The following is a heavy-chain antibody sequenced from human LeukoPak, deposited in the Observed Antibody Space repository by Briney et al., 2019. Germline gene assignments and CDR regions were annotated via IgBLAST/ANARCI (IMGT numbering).Heavy chain of an antibody. J-gene: IGHJ4*02. D-gene: IGHD1-1*01. CDR3: VRVKGTYFDY. CDR2: ISSSSSNI. Sequence: PGGSLRLSCTASGFPLSIYSINWVRQAPGKGLEWISYISSSSSNIYYLDSVQGRLTVSRDNERNSLFLQIDSPRAEDTAVYYCVRVKGTYFDYWGQGSLVTVSS. V-gene: IGHV3-48*01. CDR1: GFPLSIYS.